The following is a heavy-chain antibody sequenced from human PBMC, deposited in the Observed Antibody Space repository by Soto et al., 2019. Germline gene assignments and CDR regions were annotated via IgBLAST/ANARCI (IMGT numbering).Heavy chain of an antibody. V-gene: IGHV1-69*01. CDR2: IIPIFGTA. CDR3: ARAAGTTEAFDI. J-gene: IGHJ3*02. D-gene: IGHD1-1*01. Sequence: QVQLVQSGAEVKKPGSSVKVSCKASGGTFSSYAISWVRQAPVQGLEWMGGIIPIFGTANYAQKFQGRVTMTADEATGTAYMALSSLRSEETAVYYCARAAGTTEAFDIWGQGRIVTVSS. CDR1: GGTFSSYA.